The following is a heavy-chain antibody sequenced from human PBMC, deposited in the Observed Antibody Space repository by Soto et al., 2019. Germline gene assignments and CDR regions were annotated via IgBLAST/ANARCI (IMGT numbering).Heavy chain of an antibody. Sequence: QVQLVESGGGVVQPGRSLRLSCAASGFTFSSYGMHWVRQAPGKGLEWVAVISYDGSNKYYADSVKGRFTISRDNSKKTLYLQMNSLRAEDTAVYYCAREGIQGGGPGAFDIWGQGTMVTVSS. D-gene: IGHD3-10*01. CDR1: GFTFSSYG. CDR3: AREGIQGGGPGAFDI. V-gene: IGHV3-30*03. J-gene: IGHJ3*02. CDR2: ISYDGSNK.